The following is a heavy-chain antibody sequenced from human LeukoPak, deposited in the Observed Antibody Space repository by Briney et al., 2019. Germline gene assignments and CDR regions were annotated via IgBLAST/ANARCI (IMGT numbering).Heavy chain of an antibody. CDR3: ARAGFLEGQNYGMDV. D-gene: IGHD3-3*01. V-gene: IGHV1-18*01. CDR2: ISAYNGNT. J-gene: IGHJ6*02. CDR1: GYTFTSYG. Sequence: ASVKVSCKASGYTFTSYGINWVRQAPGQGLEWMGWISAYNGNTNYAQKVQGRVTMTTDTSTSTAYMELRSLRSDDTAVYYCARAGFLEGQNYGMDVWGQGTTVTVSS.